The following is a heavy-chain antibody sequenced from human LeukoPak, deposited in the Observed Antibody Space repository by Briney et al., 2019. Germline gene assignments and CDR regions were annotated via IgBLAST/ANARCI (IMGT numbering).Heavy chain of an antibody. D-gene: IGHD6-19*01. CDR1: GFTFNIYA. Sequence: PGGSLRLSCAASGFTFNIYAMSWVRQAPGKGLAWVSGLNEDGGYTYYADSVKGRFTISRDDSKDTLFLQMNSLRTEDTALYYCATEQWQLPLDYWGQGTLVTVSS. V-gene: IGHV3-23*01. CDR2: LNEDGGYT. CDR3: ATEQWQLPLDY. J-gene: IGHJ4*02.